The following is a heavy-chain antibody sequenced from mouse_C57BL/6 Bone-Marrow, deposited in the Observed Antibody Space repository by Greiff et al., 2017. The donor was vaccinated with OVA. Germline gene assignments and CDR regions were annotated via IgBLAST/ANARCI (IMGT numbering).Heavy chain of an antibody. D-gene: IGHD2-12*01. CDR1: GYTFTNYW. V-gene: IGHV1-63*01. CDR2: IYPGGGYT. Sequence: QVHVKQSGAELVRPGPSVKMSCKASGYTFTNYWIGWAKQRPGHGLEWIGDIYPGGGYTNYNEKFKGKATLTADKSASTAYMQVSSLTSEDSAIYYCARGGYYSNWYFDVWGTGTTVTVSS. CDR3: ARGGYYSNWYFDV. J-gene: IGHJ1*03.